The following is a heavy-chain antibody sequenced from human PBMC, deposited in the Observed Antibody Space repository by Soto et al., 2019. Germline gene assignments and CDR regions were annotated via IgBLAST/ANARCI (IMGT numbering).Heavy chain of an antibody. CDR2: IIPIFGTA. Sequence: QVQLVQSGAEVKKPGSSVKVSCKASGGTFSSYAISWVRQAPGQGLEWMGGIIPIFGTANYAQKFQGRVTITADESTSTAYTELSSLRSEDTAVYYCASSPYYYDSSGYYYFDYWGQGTLVTVSS. D-gene: IGHD3-22*01. CDR3: ASSPYYYDSSGYYYFDY. V-gene: IGHV1-69*01. J-gene: IGHJ4*02. CDR1: GGTFSSYA.